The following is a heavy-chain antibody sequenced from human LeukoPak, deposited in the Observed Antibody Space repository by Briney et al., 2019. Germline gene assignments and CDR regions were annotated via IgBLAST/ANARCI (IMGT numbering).Heavy chain of an antibody. CDR3: AREAFVGDIVVVPAPVVAFDI. CDR2: IIPIFGTA. Sequence: ASVTVSFTASGGTFSSYAISWVRQAPGQGLEWMGGIIPIFGTANYAQKFQGRVTITTDESTSTAYMELSSLRSEDTAVYYCAREAFVGDIVVVPAPVVAFDIWGQGTMGTVSS. J-gene: IGHJ3*02. V-gene: IGHV1-69*05. D-gene: IGHD2-2*01. CDR1: GGTFSSYA.